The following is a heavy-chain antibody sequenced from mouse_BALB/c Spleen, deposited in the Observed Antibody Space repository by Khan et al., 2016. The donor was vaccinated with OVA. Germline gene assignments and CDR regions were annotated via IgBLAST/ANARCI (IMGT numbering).Heavy chain of an antibody. V-gene: IGHV9-4*02. CDR1: GYTFTTAG. D-gene: IGHD2-12*01. J-gene: IGHJ4*01. Sequence: QIQLLQSGPELKKPGASVRISCKASGYTFTTAGIQWVQKMPGKGLKWIGWINTHSGVPNYAEDFKGRFAFSLEISVNTAYLQITNLKYEDTATYFCARGGDAYDRKGGGAMEYWGQGTSVTISA. CDR2: INTHSGVP. CDR3: ARGGDAYDRKGGGAMEY.